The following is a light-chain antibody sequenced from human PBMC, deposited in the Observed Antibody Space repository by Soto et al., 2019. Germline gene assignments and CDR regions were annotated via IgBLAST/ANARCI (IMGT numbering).Light chain of an antibody. Sequence: EIVMTQSPATLSVSPGERATLSCRASQSVSSNLAWYQQKPGQAPRLLIYGASTRATGIPARFSGSGSGTEFTLIISSLQSEDFAVYYCQQYNNWPPMAFGQGTKVDIK. V-gene: IGKV3-15*01. CDR1: QSVSSN. CDR3: QQYNNWPPMA. J-gene: IGKJ1*01. CDR2: GAS.